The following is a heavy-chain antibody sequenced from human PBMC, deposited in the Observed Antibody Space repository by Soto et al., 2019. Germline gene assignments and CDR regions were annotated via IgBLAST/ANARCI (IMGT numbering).Heavy chain of an antibody. Sequence: PGESLKISCRGSGYSFTVYWSSWVRQLPGKGLEWMGRIDPSDSYTNYSPSFQGHVTISADKSISTAYLQWSSLKASDTAMYYCARTSMQSRGYSYGHGGMDVWGQGTTVTVSS. J-gene: IGHJ6*02. D-gene: IGHD5-18*01. V-gene: IGHV5-10-1*01. CDR1: GYSFTVYW. CDR3: ARTSMQSRGYSYGHGGMDV. CDR2: IDPSDSYT.